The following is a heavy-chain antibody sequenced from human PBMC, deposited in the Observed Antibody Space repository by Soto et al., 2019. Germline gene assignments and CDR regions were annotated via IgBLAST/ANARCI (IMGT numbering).Heavy chain of an antibody. CDR2: ISAYNGNT. J-gene: IGHJ4*02. CDR3: XXXXXAAGPFDY. D-gene: IGHD6-13*01. Sequence: QVQLVQSGAEVKKPGASVKVSCKASGYTFTSYGISWVRQAPGQGLEWMGWISAYNGNTNYAQKLQGRVTMTTDTXXXTXXXXXXXXXXXXXAXYYXXXXXXAAGPFDYWGQGTLVTVSS. V-gene: IGHV1-18*01. CDR1: GYTFTSYG.